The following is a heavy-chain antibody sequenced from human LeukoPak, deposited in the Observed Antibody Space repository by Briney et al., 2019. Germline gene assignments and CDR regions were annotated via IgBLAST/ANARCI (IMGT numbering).Heavy chain of an antibody. CDR2: VSWNSGTI. Sequence: PGMSLRLSCAASGFAFDDYALHWVRQAPGKGLEWVSGVSWNSGTIGYGESVRGRFTISRDNAKNSLFLQMGSLRPEDTGLYYCAKDRAQGVPFRVIDHWGQGTLVTVTS. D-gene: IGHD2-21*01. J-gene: IGHJ1*01. CDR3: AKDRAQGVPFRVIDH. CDR1: GFAFDDYA. V-gene: IGHV3-9*01.